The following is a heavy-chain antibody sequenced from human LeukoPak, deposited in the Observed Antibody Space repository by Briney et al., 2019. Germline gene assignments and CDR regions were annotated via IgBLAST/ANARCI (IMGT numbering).Heavy chain of an antibody. D-gene: IGHD3-22*01. J-gene: IGHJ4*02. CDR3: ARVYYDSSGYYYTLDY. V-gene: IGHV3-11*03. CDR2: ISSSSSYT. Sequence: GGSLRLSCAASGFTFSDYYMSWIRQAPGKGLEWVSYISSSSSYTNYADSVKGRFTISRDNAKNSLYLQMNSLRAEDTAVYYCARVYYDSSGYYYTLDYWGQGTLVTVSS. CDR1: GFTFSDYY.